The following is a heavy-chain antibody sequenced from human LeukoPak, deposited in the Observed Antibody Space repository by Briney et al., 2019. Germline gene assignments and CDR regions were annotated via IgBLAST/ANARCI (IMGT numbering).Heavy chain of an antibody. V-gene: IGHV1-46*01. CDR3: ARVEASYCGGDCYSDAFDI. Sequence: ASVKVSCKASGYTFTSYYMHWVRQAPGQGLEWMGIINPSGGSTSYAQKFQGRVTMTRDTSTSTVYMELSSLRSEDTAVYYCARVEASYCGGDCYSDAFDIWGQGTMVTVSS. CDR1: GYTFTSYY. CDR2: INPSGGST. J-gene: IGHJ3*02. D-gene: IGHD2-21*01.